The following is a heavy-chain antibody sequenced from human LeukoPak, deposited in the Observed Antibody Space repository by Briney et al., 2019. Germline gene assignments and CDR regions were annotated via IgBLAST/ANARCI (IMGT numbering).Heavy chain of an antibody. Sequence: SQTLSLTCAVSGGSISSGGSSWSWIRQPPGKGLEWIGYIYHSGSTYYNPSLKSRVTISVDRSKNQFSLKLSSVTAADTAVYYCARVSPSCSSTSCYYYGMDVWGQGTTVTVPS. CDR2: IYHSGST. D-gene: IGHD2-2*01. CDR3: ARVSPSCSSTSCYYYGMDV. J-gene: IGHJ6*02. V-gene: IGHV4-30-2*01. CDR1: GGSISSGGSS.